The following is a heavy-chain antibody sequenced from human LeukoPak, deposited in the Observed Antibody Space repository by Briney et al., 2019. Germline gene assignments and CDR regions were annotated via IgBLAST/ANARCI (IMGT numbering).Heavy chain of an antibody. D-gene: IGHD6-13*01. CDR2: IYYSGTT. CDR3: ARGVYIAAAQYAY. J-gene: IGHJ4*02. CDR1: GGSISSGGYY. V-gene: IGHV4-61*08. Sequence: PSETLSLTCTVSGGSISSGGYYWSWIRQHPEKGLEWIGYIYYSGTTNYNPSLKSRVTISVDTSKNQFSLKLSSVTAADTAVYYCARGVYIAAAQYAYWGQGTLVTVSS.